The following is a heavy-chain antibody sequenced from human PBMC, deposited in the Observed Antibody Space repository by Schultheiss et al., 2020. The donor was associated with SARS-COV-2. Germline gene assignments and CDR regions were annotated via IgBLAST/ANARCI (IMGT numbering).Heavy chain of an antibody. CDR3: AKLSRKWVVAATATPLPLPDY. D-gene: IGHD2-15*01. V-gene: IGHV4-39*01. J-gene: IGHJ4*02. CDR1: GDSFSSSSYY. Sequence: SETLSLTCTVSGDSFSSSSYYWAWTRQPPGKRLDYMGNISCGGSTYYNPSLKSRVTISVDTSKKQFSLKLSSVTAADTAVYYCAKLSRKWVVAATATPLPLPDYWGQGTLVTVSS. CDR2: ISCGGST.